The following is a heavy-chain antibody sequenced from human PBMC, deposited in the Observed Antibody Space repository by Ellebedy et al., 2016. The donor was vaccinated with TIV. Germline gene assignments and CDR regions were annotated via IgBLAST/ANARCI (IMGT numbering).Heavy chain of an antibody. Sequence: SETLSLXXTVSGGSIRDYYWSWIRQSPGTGLEWIGYIDHSGSTDYNPSLKSRVTLSIDTSKSQFSLKLSSVTAADTAVYYCSTDGGPRMSVAGALELWWFWGQGTLVTVSS. CDR1: GGSIRDYY. D-gene: IGHD6-19*01. V-gene: IGHV4-59*12. CDR2: IDHSGST. CDR3: STDGGPRMSVAGALELWWF. J-gene: IGHJ4*02.